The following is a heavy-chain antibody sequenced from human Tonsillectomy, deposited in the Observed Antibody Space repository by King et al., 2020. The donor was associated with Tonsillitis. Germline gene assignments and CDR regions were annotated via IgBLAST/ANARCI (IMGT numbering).Heavy chain of an antibody. J-gene: IGHJ4*02. D-gene: IGHD3-10*01. CDR1: GFTFSSYA. CDR3: AKDRRRGITMVRGVISYFDY. CDR2: ISGSGGST. Sequence: VQLVESGGGLVQPGGSLRLSCAASGFTFSSYAMSWVRQAPGKGLEWVSAISGSGGSTYYADSVKGRFTISRDNSKNTLYLQMNSLRAEDTAVYYCAKDRRRGITMVRGVISYFDYGGQGTLVTVSS. V-gene: IGHV3-23*04.